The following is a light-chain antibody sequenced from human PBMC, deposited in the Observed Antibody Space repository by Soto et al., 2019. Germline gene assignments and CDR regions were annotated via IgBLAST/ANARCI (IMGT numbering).Light chain of an antibody. CDR1: QSISDY. Sequence: DIQMPHSPFSLSASLGDRVTITCRASQSISDYLNWYQQKPGKGPKLLIFAASSLQVGVPSRISGSGYVKDFTLTISSLQPDDFATYFCQQSHSAPFTFGPGTTVDIQ. CDR2: AAS. V-gene: IGKV1-39*01. CDR3: QQSHSAPFT. J-gene: IGKJ3*01.